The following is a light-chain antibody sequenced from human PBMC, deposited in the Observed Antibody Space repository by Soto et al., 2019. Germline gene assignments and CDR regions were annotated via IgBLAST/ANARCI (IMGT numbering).Light chain of an antibody. CDR3: QQYLSYSPWT. CDR1: QSITTW. J-gene: IGKJ1*01. CDR2: DAS. Sequence: DIQMTQSPATLSASVGDRVTITCRASQSITTWVAWYQQKPGKAPKVLISDASRLENGVPSRFSGGGFGTEFTLTISSLQPDDFATYYCQQYLSYSPWTFGQGTKVEMK. V-gene: IGKV1-5*01.